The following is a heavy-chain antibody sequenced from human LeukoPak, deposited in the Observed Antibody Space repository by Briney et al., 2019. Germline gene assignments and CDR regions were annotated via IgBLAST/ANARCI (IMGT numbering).Heavy chain of an antibody. V-gene: IGHV3-23*01. CDR2: ISGSGGST. J-gene: IGHJ6*02. D-gene: IGHD2-2*01. Sequence: PGGSLRLSCAASGFTLSSYAMSWVRQAPGKGLEWVSAISGSGGSTYYADSVKGRFTISRDNSKNTLYLQMNSLRAEDTAVYYCAKDDIVVVPAAMTRYGMDVWGQGTTVTVSS. CDR1: GFTLSSYA. CDR3: AKDDIVVVPAAMTRYGMDV.